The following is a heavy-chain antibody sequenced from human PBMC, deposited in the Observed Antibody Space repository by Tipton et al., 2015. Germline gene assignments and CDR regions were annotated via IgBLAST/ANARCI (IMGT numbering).Heavy chain of an antibody. CDR2: VYPGGGT. V-gene: IGHV4-38-2*01. D-gene: IGHD5-24*01. J-gene: IGHJ5*02. Sequence: TLSLTCDVSGYSINNDYYWGWIRQAPGKGLEWIGFVYPGGGTYYNPSLKSRVTISVDTSKNQFSLRLSSVTAADTAVYYCATLVDGYSRIPWGQGTRVTVSS. CDR1: GYSINNDYY. CDR3: ATLVDGYSRIP.